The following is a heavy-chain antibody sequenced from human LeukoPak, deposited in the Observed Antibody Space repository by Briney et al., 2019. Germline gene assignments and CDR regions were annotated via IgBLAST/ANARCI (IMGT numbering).Heavy chain of an antibody. CDR2: ISGSGENT. CDR1: GFTFSSFA. J-gene: IGHJ6*03. D-gene: IGHD2-2*01. Sequence: GGSLRLSCAASGFTFSSFAMSWVRQAPGKGLEWVSGISGSGENTHYADSVRGRFAISRDNSRNTVYVQMNSLRVEDTAVYYCARAASRYVVYYMDVWGKGTTVTVSS. CDR3: ARAASRYVVYYMDV. V-gene: IGHV3-23*01.